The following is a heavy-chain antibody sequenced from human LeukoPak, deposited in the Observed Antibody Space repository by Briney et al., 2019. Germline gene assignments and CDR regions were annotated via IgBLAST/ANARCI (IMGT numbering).Heavy chain of an antibody. CDR1: GYSFTNYW. D-gene: IGHD1-1*01. CDR2: IYPGDSET. J-gene: IGHJ4*02. CDR3: ARRGQLWSLDC. V-gene: IGHV5-51*01. Sequence: GESLKISCKGSGYSFTNYWIGWVRQMPGKGLEWMGIIYPGDSETRYNASFQGQVTISADKSVSTAYLQWNSLKASDTAMYYCARRGQLWSLDCWGQGTLVAVSS.